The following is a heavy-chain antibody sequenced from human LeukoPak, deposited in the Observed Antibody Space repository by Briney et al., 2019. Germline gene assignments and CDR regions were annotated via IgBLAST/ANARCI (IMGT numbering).Heavy chain of an antibody. Sequence: GGSLRLSCAASGFTFSSYAMSWVRQVPGKGLEWVSAISGSGGSTYYADSVKGRFTISRDDAKNSLFLQMNSLTDEDTAVYYCARDPGYSYALDYWGRGTLVTVSS. CDR1: GFTFSSYA. D-gene: IGHD5-18*01. J-gene: IGHJ4*02. V-gene: IGHV3-23*01. CDR2: ISGSGGST. CDR3: ARDPGYSYALDY.